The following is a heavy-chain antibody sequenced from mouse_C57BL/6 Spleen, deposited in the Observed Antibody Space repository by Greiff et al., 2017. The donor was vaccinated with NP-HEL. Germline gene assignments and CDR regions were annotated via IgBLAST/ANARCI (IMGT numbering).Heavy chain of an antibody. CDR2: ISYDGSN. CDR1: GYSITSGYY. D-gene: IGHD2-3*01. J-gene: IGHJ4*01. CDR3: ARAGWLLRDYYAMDY. Sequence: EVKLQESGPGLVKPSQSLSLTCSVTGYSITSGYYWNWIRQFPGNKLEWMGYISYDGSNNYNPSLKNRISITRDTSKNQFFLKLNSVTTEDTATYYCARAGWLLRDYYAMDYWGQGTSVTVSS. V-gene: IGHV3-6*01.